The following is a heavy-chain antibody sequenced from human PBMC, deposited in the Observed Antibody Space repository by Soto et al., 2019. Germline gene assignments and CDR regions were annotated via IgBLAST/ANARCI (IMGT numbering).Heavy chain of an antibody. Sequence: QVQLQQRGAGLLKPSETLSLTCAVYGGFVTSGSYYWSWIRQPPGKGLEWIGEMSHSGGTHFNPSLKRRVTISVDTSKNQFPRKMSSVTAADTALYYCARVERGTATTVVDAFDIWGPGTMVTVSS. V-gene: IGHV4-34*01. J-gene: IGHJ3*02. CDR3: ARVERGTATTVVDAFDI. D-gene: IGHD1-1*01. CDR2: MSHSGGT. CDR1: GGFVTSGSYY.